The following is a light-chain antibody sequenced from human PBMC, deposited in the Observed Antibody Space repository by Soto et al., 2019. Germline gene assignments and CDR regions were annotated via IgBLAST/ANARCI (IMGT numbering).Light chain of an antibody. CDR1: SSDVGGYNY. V-gene: IGLV2-11*01. CDR2: DVT. Sequence: QSALTQPRSVSGSPGQSVSISCTGTSSDVGGYNYVSWYQHHPGKAPTVMIYDVTKRPSGVPDRFSGSKSGNTASLTISGLQAEDEADYYCCSYAGGYIYVFGTGTKLTVL. J-gene: IGLJ1*01. CDR3: CSYAGGYIYV.